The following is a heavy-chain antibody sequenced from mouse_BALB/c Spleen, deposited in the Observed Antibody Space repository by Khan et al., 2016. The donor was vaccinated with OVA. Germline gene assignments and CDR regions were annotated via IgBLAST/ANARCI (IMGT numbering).Heavy chain of an antibody. CDR2: INPHIGET. Sequence: VQLKESGPELVRPGASVKISCKASGYSFTGYFMNWVMQSHGKSLEWIGRINPHIGETFYNQRFEDKATLTVDESSSTAHLELRSLTSEDSAVYYCTRSYRSDFDYWGQGTTLTVSS. D-gene: IGHD1-1*01. V-gene: IGHV1-20*01. CDR3: TRSYRSDFDY. J-gene: IGHJ2*01. CDR1: GYSFTGYF.